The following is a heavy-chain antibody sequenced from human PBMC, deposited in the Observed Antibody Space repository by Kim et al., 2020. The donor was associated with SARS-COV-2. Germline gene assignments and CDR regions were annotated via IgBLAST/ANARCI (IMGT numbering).Heavy chain of an antibody. V-gene: IGHV3-48*03. J-gene: IGHJ4*02. CDR3: ARGPNYSPFDY. Sequence: AASVRGRFTLARDNDKNSLYLQMSSLRAEDTAVYYCARGPNYSPFDYWGQGTLVTVSS. D-gene: IGHD4-4*01.